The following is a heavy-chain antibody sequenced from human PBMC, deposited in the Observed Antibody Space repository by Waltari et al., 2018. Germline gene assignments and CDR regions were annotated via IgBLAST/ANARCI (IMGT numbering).Heavy chain of an antibody. J-gene: IGHJ4*02. CDR1: GYTFTGYY. D-gene: IGHD3-3*01. CDR3: ARDRANYDFWSGPPSY. V-gene: IGHV1-2*02. Sequence: QVQLVQSGAEVKKPGASVKVSCKASGYTFTGYYMHWVRQAPGQGLEWMGWINRNSGGTNDAQKFQGRVTMTRDTSISTAYMELSGLRSDDTAVYYCARDRANYDFWSGPPSYWGQGTLVTVSS. CDR2: INRNSGGT.